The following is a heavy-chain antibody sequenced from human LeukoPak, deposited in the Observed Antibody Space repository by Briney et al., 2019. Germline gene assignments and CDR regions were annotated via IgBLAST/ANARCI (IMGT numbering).Heavy chain of an antibody. V-gene: IGHV4-61*02. CDR1: GGSISSGSYY. Sequence: SETLSLTCTVSGGSISSGSYYWSWIRQPAGKGLEWIGRIYTSGSTNYNPSLKSRVTKSVDTSKNQFSQKLSSVTAADTAVYYCARSPDFWSGYSYYFDYWGQGTLVTVSS. CDR2: IYTSGST. J-gene: IGHJ4*02. CDR3: ARSPDFWSGYSYYFDY. D-gene: IGHD3-3*01.